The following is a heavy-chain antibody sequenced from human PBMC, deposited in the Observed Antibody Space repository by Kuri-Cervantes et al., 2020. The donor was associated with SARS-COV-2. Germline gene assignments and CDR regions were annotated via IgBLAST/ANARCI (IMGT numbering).Heavy chain of an antibody. CDR1: GGPFSGDNC. Sequence: SETLSLTFAVSGGPFSGDNCWSWARQPAGEGLGWIGEIYHTGSTNLNPYLKSRVTILVDKSRNHFSLKLTSLTAADTAVYYCARVAGIKRSKLLVPPRYGYYGMDVWGRGTTVTVSS. CDR2: IYHTGST. V-gene: IGHV4-4*02. J-gene: IGHJ6*02. CDR3: ARVAGIKRSKLLVPPRYGYYGMDV. D-gene: IGHD2-8*01.